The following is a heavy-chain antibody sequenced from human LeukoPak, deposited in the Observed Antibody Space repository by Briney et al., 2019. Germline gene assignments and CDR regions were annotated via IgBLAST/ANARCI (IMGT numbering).Heavy chain of an antibody. J-gene: IGHJ4*02. V-gene: IGHV4-59*01. CDR3: ARGNSYGINYFDY. Sequence: SETLSLTCTVSGGSISSYYWSWIRQPPGKGLEWIGYIYYSGSTNYNPSLKSRVTISVDTSKNQFSLKLSSVTAADTAVYYCARGNSYGINYFDYWGQGTLVTVSS. D-gene: IGHD5-18*01. CDR1: GGSISSYY. CDR2: IYYSGST.